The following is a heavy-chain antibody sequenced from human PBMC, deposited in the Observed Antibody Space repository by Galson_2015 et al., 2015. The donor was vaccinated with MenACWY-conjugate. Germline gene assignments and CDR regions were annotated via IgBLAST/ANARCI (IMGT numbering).Heavy chain of an antibody. J-gene: IGHJ4*02. CDR2: ISVYSGNT. D-gene: IGHD3/OR15-3a*01. V-gene: IGHV1-18*01. Sequence: QSGAAVKKPGDSVKVSCKTSGYMFANYGIRWVRQAPGQGLEWIGWISVYSGNTNSAEKFQDRVTMTTDSSTSTAYLELRSLRSDDTAVYYCARDPYPYVDFWTAHFYFDDWGQGTLVTVSS. CDR1: GYMFANYG. CDR3: ARDPYPYVDFWTAHFYFDD.